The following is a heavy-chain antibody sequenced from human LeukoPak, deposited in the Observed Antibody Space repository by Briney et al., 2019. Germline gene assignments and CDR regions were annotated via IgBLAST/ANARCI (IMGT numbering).Heavy chain of an antibody. CDR2: IYTSGST. J-gene: IGHJ4*02. V-gene: IGHV4-61*02. Sequence: SETLSLTCTVSGGSISSGSYYWSWIRQPAGKGLEWIGRIYTSGSTNYNPSLKSRVTISVDTSKNQFSLKLSSVTAADTAVYYCARDGGVGARTGSDYFDYWGQGTLVTVSS. CDR1: GGSISSGSYY. CDR3: ARDGGVGARTGSDYFDY. D-gene: IGHD1-26*01.